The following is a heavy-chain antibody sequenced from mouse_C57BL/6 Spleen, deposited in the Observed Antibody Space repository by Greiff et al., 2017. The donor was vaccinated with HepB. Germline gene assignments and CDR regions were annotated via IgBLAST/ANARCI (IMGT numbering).Heavy chain of an antibody. V-gene: IGHV1-81*01. CDR1: GYTFTSYG. CDR2: IYPRSGNT. CDR3: ASPYYYGSKKDWFAY. D-gene: IGHD1-1*01. Sequence: QVQLQQSGAELARPGASVKLSCKASGYTFTSYGISWVKQRTGQGLEWIGEIYPRSGNTYYNEKFKGKATLTADKSSSTAYMELRSLTSEDSAVYFCASPYYYGSKKDWFAYWGQGTLVTVSA. J-gene: IGHJ3*01.